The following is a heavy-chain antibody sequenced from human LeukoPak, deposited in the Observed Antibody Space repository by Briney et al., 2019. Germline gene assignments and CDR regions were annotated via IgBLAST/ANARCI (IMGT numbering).Heavy chain of an antibody. CDR2: ISAYNGNT. CDR3: ARAVAEHFDY. J-gene: IGHJ4*02. CDR1: AYTFTDYY. V-gene: IGHV1-18*04. Sequence: ASVKVSCKASAYTFTDYYVHWVRQAPGQGLEWMGWISAYNGNTNYAQKLQGRVTMTTDTSTSTAYMELRSLRSDDTAVYYCARAVAEHFDYWGQGTLVTVSS. D-gene: IGHD6-19*01.